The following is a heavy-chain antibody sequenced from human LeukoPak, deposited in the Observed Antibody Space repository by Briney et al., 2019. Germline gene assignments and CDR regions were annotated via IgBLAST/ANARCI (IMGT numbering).Heavy chain of an antibody. J-gene: IGHJ4*02. Sequence: GGSLRLSCGASGFTFCSHSVHWVRQAPGKGLEWVAVISYDGSNKYYADSVKGRFTISRDNSKNTLYLQINSLRAEDTAVYYCAKDIARPVDDRGADYYGSPDYWGQGTLVTVSS. CDR2: ISYDGSNK. V-gene: IGHV3-30*18. D-gene: IGHD3-22*01. CDR3: AKDIARPVDDRGADYYGSPDY. CDR1: GFTFCSHS.